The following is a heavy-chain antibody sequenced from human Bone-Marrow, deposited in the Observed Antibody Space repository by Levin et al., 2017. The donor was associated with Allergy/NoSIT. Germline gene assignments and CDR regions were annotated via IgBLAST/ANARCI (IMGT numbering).Heavy chain of an antibody. CDR1: GFAFSNAW. J-gene: IGHJ3*01. CDR2: VKANSNGGTT. CDR3: VTEGYIFGYHGFDV. D-gene: IGHD5-18*01. Sequence: GGSLRLSCDASGFAFSNAWMSWVRQTPGKGLEWVGRVKANSNGGTTAYAAPVRGRFSISRDDSANTLFLQMNSLKTEDTAVYYCVTEGYIFGYHGFDVWGQGTMVTVSS. V-gene: IGHV3-15*01.